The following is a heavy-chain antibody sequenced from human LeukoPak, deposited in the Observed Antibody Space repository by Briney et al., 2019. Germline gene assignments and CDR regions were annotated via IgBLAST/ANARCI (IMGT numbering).Heavy chain of an antibody. CDR2: ISGSGGRT. D-gene: IGHD6-13*01. CDR1: GFTFSSNA. V-gene: IGHV3-23*01. Sequence: QPGASLRLSCAASGFTFSSNAISWVRQPPGKGLEGVSAISGSGGRTYYADSVRGRFTISRDNSKNTLYLQMNSLRAEDTAGYYCAGFRWYSFDYGGQGTLVTVSS. J-gene: IGHJ4*02. CDR3: AGFRWYSFDY.